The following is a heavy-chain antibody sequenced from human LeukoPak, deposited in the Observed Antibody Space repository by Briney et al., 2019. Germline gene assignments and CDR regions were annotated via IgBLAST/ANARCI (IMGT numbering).Heavy chain of an antibody. Sequence: GGSLRLSCVASKFTFRSYWMSWVRQAPGKGLEWVANIKRDGSEEYYVDSVKGRFTISRDNAKNSLYLQMNSLRAEDTAVYYCARDPYSNLFGAFDIWGQGTMVTVSS. D-gene: IGHD6-13*01. J-gene: IGHJ3*02. CDR3: ARDPYSNLFGAFDI. CDR1: KFTFRSYW. CDR2: IKRDGSEE. V-gene: IGHV3-7*04.